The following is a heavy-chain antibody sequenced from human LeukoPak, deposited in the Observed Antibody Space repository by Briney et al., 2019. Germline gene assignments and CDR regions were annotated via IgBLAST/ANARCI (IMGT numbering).Heavy chain of an antibody. CDR1: GFTLSSYE. D-gene: IGHD3-22*01. J-gene: IGHJ3*02. CDR3: AGYASSGRGDAFDI. V-gene: IGHV3-21*01. CDR2: ITSSSSHS. Sequence: PRGSLRLSCAASGFTLSSYEMNWVRQAPGKGPERVSSITSSSSHSFYAASVKGRFTISSDNSKNTIYLQINILRDEDTAVYYCAGYASSGRGDAFDICGQETMVTVSS.